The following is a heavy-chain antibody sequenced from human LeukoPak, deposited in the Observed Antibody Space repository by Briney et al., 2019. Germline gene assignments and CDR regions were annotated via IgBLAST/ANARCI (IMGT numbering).Heavy chain of an antibody. CDR2: IYYSGST. J-gene: IGHJ5*02. CDR1: GGSISSYY. CDR3: ATLTYGSGSYYNP. D-gene: IGHD3-10*01. Sequence: PSETLSLTCTVSGGSISSYYWSWIRQPPGKGLEWIGYIYYSGSTNYNPSLKSRVTMSVDTSKNQFSLKLSSVTAADTAVYYCATLTYGSGSYYNPWGQGTLVTVSS. V-gene: IGHV4-59*08.